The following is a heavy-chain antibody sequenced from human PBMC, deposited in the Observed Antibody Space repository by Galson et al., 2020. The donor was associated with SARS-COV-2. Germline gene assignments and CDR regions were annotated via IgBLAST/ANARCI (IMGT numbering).Heavy chain of an antibody. J-gene: IGHJ6*03. V-gene: IGHV3-30*01. Sequence: GGSLRLSCAASGFKFSSYAMHWVRQAPGKGLEWVAVISYDGSNKYYADSVKGRFTISRDNSNNTLYLQMNSLRAEDTAVYYCARAVTGSRVVITPYYYYMDVWGKGTTVTVAS. CDR1: GFKFSSYA. CDR3: ARAVTGSRVVITPYYYYMDV. CDR2: ISYDGSNK. D-gene: IGHD3-3*01.